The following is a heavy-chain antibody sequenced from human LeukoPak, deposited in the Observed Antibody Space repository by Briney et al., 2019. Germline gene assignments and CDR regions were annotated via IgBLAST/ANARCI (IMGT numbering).Heavy chain of an antibody. D-gene: IGHD6-13*01. V-gene: IGHV4-59*08. Sequence: SETLSLTCTVSNDSFSNYYWTWLRQSPGKALDWIGYVYYSDKTHYNPSLKSRVFISVDTSQNQFSLSLNSVTVADTAVYYCARTGSSSWYLSWFDPWGQGTLVTVSS. J-gene: IGHJ5*02. CDR1: NDSFSNYY. CDR2: VYYSDKT. CDR3: ARTGSSSWYLSWFDP.